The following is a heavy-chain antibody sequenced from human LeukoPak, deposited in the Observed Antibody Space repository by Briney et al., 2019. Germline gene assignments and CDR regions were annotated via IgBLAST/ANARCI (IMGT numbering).Heavy chain of an antibody. D-gene: IGHD6-19*01. V-gene: IGHV7-4-1*02. CDR1: GYTFTSYA. Sequence: ASVKVSCKASGYTFTSYAMNWVRQAPGQGLEWMGWINTNTGNPTYAQGFTGRFVFSLDTSVSTAYLQISSLKAEDTAVYYCARDWVSSGWPRHFDYWGQGTLVTVSS. J-gene: IGHJ4*02. CDR2: INTNTGNP. CDR3: ARDWVSSGWPRHFDY.